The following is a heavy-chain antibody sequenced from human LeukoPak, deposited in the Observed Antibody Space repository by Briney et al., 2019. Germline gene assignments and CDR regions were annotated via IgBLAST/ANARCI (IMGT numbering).Heavy chain of an antibody. J-gene: IGHJ4*02. CDR1: GFTFSSYA. Sequence: GGSLRLSCAASGFTFSSYAMHWVRQAPGKGLEWVAVISYDGSNKYYADSVKGRFTISRDNSKNTLYLQMNSLRAEDTAGYYCAISFGVVNPIDYWGQGTLVTVSS. V-gene: IGHV3-30-3*01. CDR2: ISYDGSNK. CDR3: AISFGVVNPIDY. D-gene: IGHD3-3*01.